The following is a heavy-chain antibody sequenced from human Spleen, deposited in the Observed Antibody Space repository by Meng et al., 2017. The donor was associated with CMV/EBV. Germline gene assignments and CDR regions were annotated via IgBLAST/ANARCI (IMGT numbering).Heavy chain of an antibody. CDR1: GYTFTGYF. CDR3: ARGGKVGILTAFDI. D-gene: IGHD1-26*01. V-gene: IGHV1-2*02. Sequence: ASVKVSCKASGYTFTGYFMHWVREAPGQGPEWMGWINPNSGVTDFAQNFQGRVTMTRDTSISTAYMELSSLRSDDTAMYYCARGGKVGILTAFDIWGQGTMVTVS. CDR2: INPNSGVT. J-gene: IGHJ3*02.